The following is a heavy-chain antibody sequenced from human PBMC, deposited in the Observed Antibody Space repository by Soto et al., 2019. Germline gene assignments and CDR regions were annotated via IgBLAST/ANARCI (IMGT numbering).Heavy chain of an antibody. CDR3: ARGIKGLPPSAFDI. CDR2: LNPNTDKT. D-gene: IGHD5-12*01. V-gene: IGHV1-8*01. Sequence: QVQLVQSGAEVKKPGASVKVSCKASVYTFSNYDINWVRQATGQGLEWMGWLNPNTDKTGSAQKFQGRVTMTRNTSISTAYLELSGLRAGDTAVYYCARGIKGLPPSAFDIWGQGTRVTVSS. CDR1: VYTFSNYD. J-gene: IGHJ3*02.